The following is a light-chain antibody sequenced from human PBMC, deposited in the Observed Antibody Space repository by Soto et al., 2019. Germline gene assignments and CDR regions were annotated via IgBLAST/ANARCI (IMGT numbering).Light chain of an antibody. CDR1: QSVSSSY. J-gene: IGKJ3*01. CDR3: QHFNSWPPFFT. CDR2: GAS. Sequence: EIVLTQSPGTLSLSPGERATLSCRASQSVSSSYLAWYQQKPGQAPRLLIYGASSRATGIPDRFSGSGSGTEFTLTISSLQSEDFAVYYCQHFNSWPPFFTFGPGTKVDIK. V-gene: IGKV3-20*01.